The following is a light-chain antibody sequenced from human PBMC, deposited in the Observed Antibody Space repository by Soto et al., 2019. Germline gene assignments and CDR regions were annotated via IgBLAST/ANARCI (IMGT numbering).Light chain of an antibody. CDR3: QQYAYWPET. J-gene: IGKJ1*01. Sequence: SVLTQSPGTVSLSPWERAXLSCRASHIGGSTYLTWFQQEPGQAPRXLISGASSRANGSPDRFSGSGSGTDFTRAINSLQSEDFAVYYCQQYAYWPETFGQGTKVDIK. CDR2: GAS. CDR1: HIGGSTY. V-gene: IGKV3-20*01.